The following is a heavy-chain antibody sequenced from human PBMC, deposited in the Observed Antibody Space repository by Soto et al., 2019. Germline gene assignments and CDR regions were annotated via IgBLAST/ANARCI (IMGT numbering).Heavy chain of an antibody. D-gene: IGHD3-22*01. CDR1: GGSISSGGDS. CDR3: ARADYDSSGYYYPYYFDY. V-gene: IGHV4-30-2*01. CDR2: IYHSGST. J-gene: IGHJ4*02. Sequence: SETLSLTCAVSGGSISSGGDSWRWIRQPPGKGLEWIGYIYHSGSTYYNPSLKSRVTISVDRSKNQFSLKLSSVTAADTAVYYCARADYDSSGYYYPYYFDYWGQGTLVTVSS.